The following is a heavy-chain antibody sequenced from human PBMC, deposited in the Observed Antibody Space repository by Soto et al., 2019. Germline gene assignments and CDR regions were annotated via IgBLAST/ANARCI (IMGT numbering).Heavy chain of an antibody. Sequence: QMQLLQSGAEVKKTGSSVKISCKTSGWIFTFQYLHWVRQAPGQGLEWLRWITPYNGNVKYAQHFQGRISLTRDNSLTPLFLELRDLRPEDTGLYYCARSATSGDQHFIDSWGQGPLVTVSS. CDR3: ARSATSGDQHFIDS. J-gene: IGHJ4*02. CDR1: GWIFTFQY. CDR2: ITPYNGNV. V-gene: IGHV1-45*02. D-gene: IGHD7-27*01.